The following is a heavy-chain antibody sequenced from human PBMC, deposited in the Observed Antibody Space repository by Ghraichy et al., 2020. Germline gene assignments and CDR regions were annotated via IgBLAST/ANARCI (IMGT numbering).Heavy chain of an antibody. Sequence: GESLNISCAASGFTFSSYWMSWVRQAPGKGLEWVANIKQDGSEKYYVDSVKGRFTISRDNAKNSLYLQMNSLRAEDTAVYYCAREGGYSSSWYGVVRLDYYYYGMDVWGQGTTVTVSS. CDR2: IKQDGSEK. CDR1: GFTFSSYW. D-gene: IGHD6-13*01. V-gene: IGHV3-7*01. CDR3: AREGGYSSSWYGVVRLDYYYYGMDV. J-gene: IGHJ6*02.